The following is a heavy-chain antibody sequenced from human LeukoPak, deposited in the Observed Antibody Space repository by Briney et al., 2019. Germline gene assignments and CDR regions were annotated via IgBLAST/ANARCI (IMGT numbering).Heavy chain of an antibody. CDR1: GFTFSSYS. D-gene: IGHD2-21*01. J-gene: IGHJ4*02. V-gene: IGHV3-21*01. CDR3: ARRPEVVVGREFDY. Sequence: GGSLRLSCAASGFTFSSYSMNWVRQAPGKGLEWVLSISSSSSYIYYADSVKGRFTISRDNAKNSLYLQMNSLRAEDTAVYYCARRPEVVVGREFDYWGQGTLVTVSS. CDR2: ISSSSSYI.